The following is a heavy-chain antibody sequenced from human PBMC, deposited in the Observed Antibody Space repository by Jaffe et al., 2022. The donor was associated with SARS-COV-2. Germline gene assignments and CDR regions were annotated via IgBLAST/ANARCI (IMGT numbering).Heavy chain of an antibody. J-gene: IGHJ6*03. V-gene: IGHV3-49*03. CDR2: IRSKAYGGTT. D-gene: IGHD3-10*01. Sequence: EVQLVESGGGLVQPGRSLRLSCTASGFTFGDYAMSWFRQAPGKGLEWVGFIRSKAYGGTTEYAASVKGRFTISRDDSKSIAYLQMNSLKTEDTAVYYCTRDLLYYGSGINYYYYMDVWGKGTTVTVSS. CDR1: GFTFGDYA. CDR3: TRDLLYYGSGINYYYYMDV.